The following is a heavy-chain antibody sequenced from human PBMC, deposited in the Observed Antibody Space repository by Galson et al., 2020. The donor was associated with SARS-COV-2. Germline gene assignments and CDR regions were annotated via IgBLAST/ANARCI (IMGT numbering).Heavy chain of an antibody. Sequence: ETSETLSLTCTVSGGSISSGDYYWSWIRQPPGKGLEWIGYIYYSGSTYYNPSLKSRVTISVDTSKNQFSLKLSSVTAADTAVYYCARVSGRITIFGVVIIDAFDIWGQGIMVAVSS. D-gene: IGHD3-3*01. CDR2: IYYSGST. J-gene: IGHJ3*02. CDR1: GGSISSGDYY. CDR3: ARVSGRITIFGVVIIDAFDI. V-gene: IGHV4-30-4*01.